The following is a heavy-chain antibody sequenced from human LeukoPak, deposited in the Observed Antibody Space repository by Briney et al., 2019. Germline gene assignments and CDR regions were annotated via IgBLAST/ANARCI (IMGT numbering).Heavy chain of an antibody. CDR1: GFTFSSYA. Sequence: PGGSLRLSCAVSGFTFSSYAMSWVRQAPGKGLEWVSAISGSGGSTYYADSVKGRFTISRDNSKNTLYLQMNSLRAEDTAVYYCAKDTPIVVVPAAIPEDYWGQGTLVTVSS. D-gene: IGHD2-2*01. CDR3: AKDTPIVVVPAAIPEDY. V-gene: IGHV3-23*01. J-gene: IGHJ4*02. CDR2: ISGSGGST.